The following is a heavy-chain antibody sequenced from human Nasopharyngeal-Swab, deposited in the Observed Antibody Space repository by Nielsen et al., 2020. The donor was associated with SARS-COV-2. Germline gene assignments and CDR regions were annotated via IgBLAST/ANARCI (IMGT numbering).Heavy chain of an antibody. D-gene: IGHD2-15*01. V-gene: IGHV3-11*01. CDR2: INGSGDYL. CDR3: VRAYAPGIGAARY. J-gene: IGHJ4*02. CDR1: GFSFSDYY. Sequence: GGSLRLSCAASGFSFSDYYMSWIRHAPGKTLEWVSSINGSGDYLYYADSVKGRFTISRDNATMSLYLQMDNMRVEDTACDFCVRAYAPGIGAARYWGQGTFVTVSS.